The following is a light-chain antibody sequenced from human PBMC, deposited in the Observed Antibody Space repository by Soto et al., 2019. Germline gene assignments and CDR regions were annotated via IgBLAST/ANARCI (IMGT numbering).Light chain of an antibody. J-gene: IGLJ1*01. CDR2: EVS. Sequence: QSVLTQPASVSGSPGQSITISCTGTSSDVGGYNYVSWYQQHPGKAPKLMIYEVSNRPSGVSNRFSGSKSGNTASLTISGLQAEDEADYYCISYTVSRSYVFGTGTKGTVL. CDR3: ISYTVSRSYV. V-gene: IGLV2-14*01. CDR1: SSDVGGYNY.